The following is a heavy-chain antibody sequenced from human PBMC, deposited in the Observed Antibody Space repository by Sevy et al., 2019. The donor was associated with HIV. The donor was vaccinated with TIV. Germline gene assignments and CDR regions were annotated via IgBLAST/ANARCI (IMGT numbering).Heavy chain of an antibody. J-gene: IGHJ4*02. CDR2: ISSSSSYI. Sequence: GGSLRLSCAASGFTFSSYSMNWVRQAPGKGLEWVSSISSSSSYIYYADSVKGRFTISRDNAKNSLYLQMNSLRAEDTAVYYCARDQGGYSSTSCSPTFDYWGQGTLVTVSS. CDR1: GFTFSSYS. V-gene: IGHV3-21*01. CDR3: ARDQGGYSSTSCSPTFDY. D-gene: IGHD2-2*01.